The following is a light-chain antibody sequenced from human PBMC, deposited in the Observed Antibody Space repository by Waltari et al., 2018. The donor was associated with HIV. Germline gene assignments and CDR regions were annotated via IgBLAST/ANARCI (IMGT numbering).Light chain of an antibody. CDR1: SPNIGAGYD. J-gene: IGLJ1*01. Sequence: QSVLTQPPSVSGAPGPRVTIPCTGSSPNIGAGYDVHWYQQRPGSAPKLLIYGSSNRPSGVPDRFSGSKSGTSASLAITGLQAEDEADYYCQSYDSSLSGSSVFGTGTKVTVL. CDR2: GSS. V-gene: IGLV1-40*01. CDR3: QSYDSSLSGSSV.